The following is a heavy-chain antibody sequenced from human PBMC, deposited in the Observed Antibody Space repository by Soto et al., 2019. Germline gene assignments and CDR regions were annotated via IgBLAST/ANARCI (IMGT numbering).Heavy chain of an antibody. J-gene: IGHJ4*02. CDR2: IYWDDDK. CDR1: GFSLSTRGVG. V-gene: IGHV2-5*02. D-gene: IGHD6-13*01. Sequence: QITLKESGPTLVKPTQTLTLTCTFSGFSLSTRGVGVGWVRQPPVKALEWLTLIYWDDDKYYSPSVKSRLTITKDTSKSQVVVTMTNMDPVDTATYFCAVVFYSSSQFDYWGQGTLVTVSS. CDR3: AVVFYSSSQFDY.